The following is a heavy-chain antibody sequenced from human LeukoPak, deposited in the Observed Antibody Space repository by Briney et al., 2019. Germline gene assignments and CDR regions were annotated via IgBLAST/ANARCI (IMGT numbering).Heavy chain of an antibody. V-gene: IGHV3-33*01. CDR3: ARDRYSSGWYLRGYFDY. J-gene: IGHJ4*02. CDR2: IWYDGSNK. D-gene: IGHD6-19*01. Sequence: PGRSLRLSCAAPGFTFRSYGMPWVRQAPGKGLERVAVIWYDGSNKYDADSVKGRFTISRDNSKNPLYLQMNSLRVEDTAVYYCARDRYSSGWYLRGYFDYWGQGTLVTVSS. CDR1: GFTFRSYG.